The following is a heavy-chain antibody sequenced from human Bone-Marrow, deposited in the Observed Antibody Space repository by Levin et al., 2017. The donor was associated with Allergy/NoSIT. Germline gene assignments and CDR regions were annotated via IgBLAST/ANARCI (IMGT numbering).Heavy chain of an antibody. Sequence: PSETLSLTCTVSGGSISSSSYYWGWIRQPPGKGLEWIGSIYYSGSTYYNPSLKSRVTISVDTSKNQFSLKLSSVTAADTAVYYCAHQISQFDYWGQGTLVTVSS. V-gene: IGHV4-39*01. CDR2: IYYSGST. D-gene: IGHD2/OR15-2a*01. CDR3: AHQISQFDY. J-gene: IGHJ4*02. CDR1: GGSISSSSYY.